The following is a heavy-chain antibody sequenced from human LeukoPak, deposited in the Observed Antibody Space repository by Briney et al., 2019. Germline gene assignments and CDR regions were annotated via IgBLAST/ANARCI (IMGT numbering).Heavy chain of an antibody. CDR1: GGSISSSSYY. V-gene: IGHV4-39*01. J-gene: IGHJ4*02. CDR3: ARRTYYYDSSGYPFDY. D-gene: IGHD3-22*01. CDR2: IYYSGST. Sequence: SETLSLTYTVSGGSISSSSYYWGWIRQPPGKGLEWIGSIYYSGSTYYSPSLKSRVTISVDTSKNQFPLKLSSVTAADTAVYYCARRTYYYDSSGYPFDYWGQGTLVTVSS.